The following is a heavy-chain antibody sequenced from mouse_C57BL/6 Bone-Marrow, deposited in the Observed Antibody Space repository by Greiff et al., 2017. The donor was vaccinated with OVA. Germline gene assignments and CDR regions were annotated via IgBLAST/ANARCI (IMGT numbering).Heavy chain of an antibody. CDR3: ARSKKTPQYYAMDY. J-gene: IGHJ4*01. CDR1: GYSFTGYY. Sequence: VQLQQSGPELVKPGASVKISCKASGYSFTGYYMNWVKQSPEKSLEWIGEINPSTGGTTYNQKFKAKATLTVDKSSSTAYMQLKSLTSEDSAVYYCARSKKTPQYYAMDYWGQGTSVTVSS. CDR2: INPSTGGT. V-gene: IGHV1-42*01.